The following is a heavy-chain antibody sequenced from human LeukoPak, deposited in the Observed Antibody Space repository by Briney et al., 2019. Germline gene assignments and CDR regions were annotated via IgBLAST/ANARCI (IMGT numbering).Heavy chain of an antibody. Sequence: GGSLRLSCAASGFTFSSYAMSWVRQAPGKGLEWVAVISYDGSNKYYADSVKGRFTISRDNSKNTLYLQMNSLRAEDTAVYYCARTSSGDYFDYWGQGTLVTVSS. V-gene: IGHV3-30*04. CDR2: ISYDGSNK. J-gene: IGHJ4*02. D-gene: IGHD3-10*01. CDR3: ARTSSGDYFDY. CDR1: GFTFSSYA.